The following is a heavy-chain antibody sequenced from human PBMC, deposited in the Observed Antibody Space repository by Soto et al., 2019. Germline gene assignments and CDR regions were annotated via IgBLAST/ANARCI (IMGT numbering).Heavy chain of an antibody. Sequence: QVQLVQAGAEVKKPGASVKVSSKASGYTFTKYGISWVRQAPGQGLEWMGWINPYNGNTSYAQKLQGRVTMTTDTSTSTAYMELRSLRSDATAVYYCASCLAAAELVWGQATLATVSS. CDR1: GYTFTKYG. CDR2: INPYNGNT. J-gene: IGHJ1*01. CDR3: ASCLAAAELV. V-gene: IGHV1-18*01. D-gene: IGHD6-13*01.